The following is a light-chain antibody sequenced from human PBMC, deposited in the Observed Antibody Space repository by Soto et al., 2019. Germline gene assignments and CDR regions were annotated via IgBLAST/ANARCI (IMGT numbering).Light chain of an antibody. V-gene: IGKV1-39*01. Sequence: DIQLTQTPSSLSPSVGDRITLSCRASQSISRNLNWYQQMPGKAPSLLIYAARDLQSGVPGRFSGSGSVTVFNLAISSLQPEDLATYYCQQSHGTPHTFGQGTKLEI. CDR3: QQSHGTPHT. CDR1: QSISRN. J-gene: IGKJ2*01. CDR2: AAR.